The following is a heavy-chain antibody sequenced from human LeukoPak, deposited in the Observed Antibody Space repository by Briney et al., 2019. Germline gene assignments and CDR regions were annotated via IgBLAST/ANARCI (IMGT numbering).Heavy chain of an antibody. V-gene: IGHV4-59*01. J-gene: IGHJ6*03. Sequence: PSQTLSLTCTVSGGSITNYYWTWIRQPPGKGLEWIGYIHYSGSTNYNPSLKSRVTISVDTSKNQFSLKLSSVTAADTAVYYCARASVTYYYYYYMDVWGKGATVTVSS. CDR1: GGSITNYY. CDR2: IHYSGST. D-gene: IGHD4-11*01. CDR3: ARASVTYYYYYYMDV.